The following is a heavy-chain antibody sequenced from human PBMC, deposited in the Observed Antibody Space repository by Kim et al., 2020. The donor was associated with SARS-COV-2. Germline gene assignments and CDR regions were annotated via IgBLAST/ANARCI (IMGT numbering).Heavy chain of an antibody. CDR3: ARNNALDI. CDR2: SGGP. V-gene: IGHV4-59*01. J-gene: IGHJ3*02. Sequence: SGGPNSNPSPKGRVTISLDTSKNQFSLKLNSVTAADTAVYYCARNNALDIWGQGTMVTVSS.